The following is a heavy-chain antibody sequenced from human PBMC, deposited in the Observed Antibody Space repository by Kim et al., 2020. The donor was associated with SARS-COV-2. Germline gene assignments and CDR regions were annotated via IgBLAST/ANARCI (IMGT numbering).Heavy chain of an antibody. CDR2: ISYGGANR. Sequence: GGSLRLSCPASGFSFRSYGMHWVRQAPGKGLEWVSIISYGGANRYYADSVRGRFTISRDNSKNTVFLQMNSLGTDDSAVYYCVRGAAVTLTSTELYYFDHWGQGILVTVSS. V-gene: IGHV3-30*03. D-gene: IGHD2-15*01. CDR1: GFSFRSYG. CDR3: VRGAAVTLTSTELYYFDH. J-gene: IGHJ4*02.